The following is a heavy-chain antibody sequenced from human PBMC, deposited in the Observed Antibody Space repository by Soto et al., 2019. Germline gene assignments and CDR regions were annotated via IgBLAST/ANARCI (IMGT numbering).Heavy chain of an antibody. Sequence: QVQLQQWGAGPLRPLETLSLTCGVSGGSFSGYYWAWIRQSPGKGLEWIGEINDRGSINYNPSLKSRISISVDTSKDHYPLNLWSVTAADTAVYYCARESHDIWTGPPWVWYFDLWGRGTLVTVSS. V-gene: IGHV4-34*01. CDR3: ARESHDIWTGPPWVWYFDL. CDR2: INDRGSI. CDR1: GGSFSGYY. D-gene: IGHD3-9*01. J-gene: IGHJ2*01.